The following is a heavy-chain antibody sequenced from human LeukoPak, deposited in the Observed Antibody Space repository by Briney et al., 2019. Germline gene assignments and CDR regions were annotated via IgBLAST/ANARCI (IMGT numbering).Heavy chain of an antibody. CDR2: ISWDGGST. J-gene: IGHJ6*03. D-gene: IGHD6-6*01. V-gene: IGHV3-43*01. Sequence: GGSLRLSCAASGFTFDDYTMHWVRQAPGKGLEWVSLISWDGGSTYYADSVKGRFTISRDNSKNSPYLQMNSLRTEDTALYYCAKSAARLVSDYYYYMDVWGKGTTVTVSS. CDR3: AKSAARLVSDYYYYMDV. CDR1: GFTFDDYT.